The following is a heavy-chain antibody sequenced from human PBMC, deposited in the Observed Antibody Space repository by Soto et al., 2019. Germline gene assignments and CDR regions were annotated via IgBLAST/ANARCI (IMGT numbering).Heavy chain of an antibody. V-gene: IGHV1-69*13. CDR2: IIPIFGTA. D-gene: IGHD6-13*01. CDR3: ARVEQQLAKRGYNWFDP. CDR1: GGTFSSYA. Sequence: ASVKVSCKASGGTFSSYAISWVRQAPGQGLEWMGGIIPIFGTANYAQKFQGRVTITADESTSTAYMELSSLRSEDTAVYYCARVEQQLAKRGYNWFDPWGQGTLVTVSS. J-gene: IGHJ5*02.